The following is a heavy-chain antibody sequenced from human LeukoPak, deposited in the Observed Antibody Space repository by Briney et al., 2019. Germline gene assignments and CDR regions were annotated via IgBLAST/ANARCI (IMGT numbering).Heavy chain of an antibody. D-gene: IGHD2-2*01. CDR1: GYTFTSNY. CDR2: IYPRDGST. V-gene: IGHV1-46*01. J-gene: IGHJ4*02. CDR3: ARVVVVPAAQDY. Sequence: GASVKVSCKASGYTFTSNYIHWVRQAPGQGLEWMGMIYPRDGSTSYAQKFQGRVTVTRDTSTSTAYMELRSLRSDDTAVYYCARVVVVPAAQDYWGQGTLVTVSS.